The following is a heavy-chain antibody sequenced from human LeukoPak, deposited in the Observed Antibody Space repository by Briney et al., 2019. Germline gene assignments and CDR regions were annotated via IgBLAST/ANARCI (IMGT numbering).Heavy chain of an antibody. J-gene: IGHJ4*02. CDR3: AKDITVGTTWHLDY. Sequence: AGRSLRLSCKASGFTFRNHGMHWVRQAPGKGLGWVAVIWYDGSNKYYADSEGRFTISRDNSKNTLYLEMNSLRGEDTAVYYCAKDITVGTTWHLDYWGQGILVTVSS. V-gene: IGHV3-33*06. CDR1: GFTFRNHG. CDR2: IWYDGSNK. D-gene: IGHD1-26*01.